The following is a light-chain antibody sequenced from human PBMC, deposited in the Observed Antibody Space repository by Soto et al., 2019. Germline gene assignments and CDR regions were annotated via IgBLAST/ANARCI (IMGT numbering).Light chain of an antibody. Sequence: QSVLTQPPSASGSPGQSVTISCTGTSSDVGGYNYVSWYQQHPGKAPKLMIYEVSKRPSGVPDRFSGSKSGNTASLTVSGLQAEDEADYYCSSYAGSNILFGGGTKLTVI. CDR2: EVS. CDR1: SSDVGGYNY. J-gene: IGLJ2*01. CDR3: SSYAGSNIL. V-gene: IGLV2-8*01.